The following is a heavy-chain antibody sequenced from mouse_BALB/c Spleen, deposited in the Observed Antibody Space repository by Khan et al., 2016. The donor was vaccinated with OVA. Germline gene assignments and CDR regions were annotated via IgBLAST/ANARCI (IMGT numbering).Heavy chain of an antibody. CDR1: GHSITSAYA. CDR2: ISYSGST. D-gene: IGHD1-1*01. J-gene: IGHJ1*01. V-gene: IGHV3-2*02. Sequence: EVQLQESGPGLVKPSQSLSLTCTVTGHSITSAYAWNWNQQFPRNKLEWMAIISYSGSTRSNPTLNSRISITRDTSKNQSFLQLKSVTTEDTATSYGATPYYYGQRKFSNWGGGTTVTVSS. CDR3: ATPYYYGQRKFSN.